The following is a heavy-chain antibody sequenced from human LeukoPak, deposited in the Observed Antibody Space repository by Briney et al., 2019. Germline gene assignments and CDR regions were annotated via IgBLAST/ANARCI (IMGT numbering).Heavy chain of an antibody. J-gene: IGHJ5*02. CDR1: GYTFTSYD. CDR3: ARGPFPIWGGYYYWFDT. V-gene: IGHV1-8*01. Sequence: ASLKVSCMASGYTFTSYDINWVRQATGPGLEWMGWMNPNSGKTGNAQKFQGRVTMTRNTSLSTAYMELSSLRSADTAVYYSARGPFPIWGGYYYWFDTWGQGTRVTVSS. D-gene: IGHD3-3*01. CDR2: MNPNSGKT.